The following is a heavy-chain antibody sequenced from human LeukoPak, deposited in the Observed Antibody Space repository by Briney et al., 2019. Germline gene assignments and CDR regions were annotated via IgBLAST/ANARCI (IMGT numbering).Heavy chain of an antibody. CDR2: IYTSGST. CDR1: GGSISSYY. J-gene: IGHJ6*03. Sequence: ASETLSLTCTVSGGSISSYYWSWIRQPAGKGLEWIGRIYTSGSTNYNPSLKSRVTMSVDTSKNQFSLKLSSVTAADTAVYYCARDVMVATIIKDYYYYMDVWGKGTTVTISS. D-gene: IGHD5-12*01. V-gene: IGHV4-4*07. CDR3: ARDVMVATIIKDYYYYMDV.